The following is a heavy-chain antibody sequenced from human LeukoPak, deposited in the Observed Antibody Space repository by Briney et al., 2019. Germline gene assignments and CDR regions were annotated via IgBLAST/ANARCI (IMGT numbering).Heavy chain of an antibody. CDR3: AREIRGYYLDY. J-gene: IGHJ4*02. CDR2: ITSDGKSI. D-gene: IGHD6-25*01. CDR1: GFTFSTYS. Sequence: PGGSLRLSCVASGFTFSTYSMNWVRQAPGEGLEWVSYITSDGKSIYYADSLNGRFTISRDNARNSLYLQMNSLGDEDTAVYYCAREIRGYYLDYWGQGIPVTVSS. V-gene: IGHV3-48*02.